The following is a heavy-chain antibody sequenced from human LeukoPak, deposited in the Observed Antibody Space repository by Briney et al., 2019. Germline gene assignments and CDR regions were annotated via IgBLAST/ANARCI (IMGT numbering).Heavy chain of an antibody. CDR2: IYHSGST. V-gene: IGHV4-30-2*01. CDR3: AKNEKASFDY. CDR1: GGSISSGGYS. J-gene: IGHJ4*02. D-gene: IGHD2/OR15-2a*01. Sequence: SETLSLTCAVSGGSISSGGYSWSWIRQPQGKGLEWIGYIYHSGSTNYNPSLNSRVTMSVDTSKNQFSLKLSSLTAADTAVYYCAKNEKASFDYWGQGTLVTVSS.